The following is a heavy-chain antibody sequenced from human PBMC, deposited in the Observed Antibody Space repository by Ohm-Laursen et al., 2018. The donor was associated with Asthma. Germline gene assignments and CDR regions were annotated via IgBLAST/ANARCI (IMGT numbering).Heavy chain of an antibody. CDR2: MNPNSGNT. CDR1: GYTFTSYD. CDR3: AREGDGYNPGGDAFDI. D-gene: IGHD5-24*01. Sequence: ASVKVSCKASGYTFTSYDINWVRQATGQGLEWMGWMNPNSGNTGYAQKFQGRVTMTRNTSISTAYMELSSLRSEDTAVYYCAREGDGYNPGGDAFDIWGQGTMVTVSS. J-gene: IGHJ3*02. V-gene: IGHV1-8*01.